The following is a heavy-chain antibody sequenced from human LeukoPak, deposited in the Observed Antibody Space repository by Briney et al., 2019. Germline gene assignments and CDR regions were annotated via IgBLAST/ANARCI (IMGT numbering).Heavy chain of an antibody. D-gene: IGHD2-8*01. V-gene: IGHV4-59*01. J-gene: IGHJ5*01. CDR3: ARAVLATKSAHWFDS. CDR2: IYYTGST. CDR1: GGSISRFY. Sequence: SETLSLTCTVSGGSISRFYWSWIRQPPAKGLEWIGYIYYTGSTNYNSSLKSRVTISVDTSKNQFSLNLSSVTAADTAMYYCARAVLATKSAHWFDSWGQGTLVTVSS.